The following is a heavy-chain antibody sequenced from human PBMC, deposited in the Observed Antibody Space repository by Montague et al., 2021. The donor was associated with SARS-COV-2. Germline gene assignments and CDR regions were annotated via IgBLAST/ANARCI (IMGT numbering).Heavy chain of an antibody. CDR2: ISSSSSYI. J-gene: IGHJ4*02. V-gene: IGHV3-21*01. D-gene: IGHD5-18*01. CDR1: GFTFSSYS. CDR3: ARDQSGYSYGYAPYFDY. Sequence: SLRLSCAASGFTFSSYSMNWVRQAPGKGLEWVSSISSSSSYIYYADSVKGRFTISRGNAKNSLYLQMNSLRAEDTAVYYCARDQSGYSYGYAPYFDYWAREPWSPSPQ.